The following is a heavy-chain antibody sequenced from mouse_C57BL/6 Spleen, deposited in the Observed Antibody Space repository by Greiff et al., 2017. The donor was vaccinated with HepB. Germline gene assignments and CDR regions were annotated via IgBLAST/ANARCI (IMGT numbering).Heavy chain of an antibody. J-gene: IGHJ1*03. D-gene: IGHD4-1*01. V-gene: IGHV5-6*01. CDR2: ISSGGSYT. CDR3: ARQGTGKGYFDV. Sequence: EVKLMESGGDLVKPGGSLKLSCAASGFTFSSYGMSWVRQTPDKRLEWVATISSGGSYTYYPDSVKGRFTISRDNAKNTLYLQMSSLKSEDTAMYYCARQGTGKGYFDVWGTGTTVTVSS. CDR1: GFTFSSYG.